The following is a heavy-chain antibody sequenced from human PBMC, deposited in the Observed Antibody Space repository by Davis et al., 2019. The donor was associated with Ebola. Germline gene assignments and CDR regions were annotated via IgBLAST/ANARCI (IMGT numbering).Heavy chain of an antibody. CDR2: VYDDGTYT. Sequence: GESLKISCAASGFTFNMYSMHWVRQAPGKGLVWVSRVYDDGTYTTYADSVKGRFTISRDNAKNTAYLQMNSLRAEDTAVYYCVTGLGYYYESWGQGTLVTVSS. CDR3: VTGLGYYYES. CDR1: GFTFNMYS. J-gene: IGHJ4*02. V-gene: IGHV3-74*01.